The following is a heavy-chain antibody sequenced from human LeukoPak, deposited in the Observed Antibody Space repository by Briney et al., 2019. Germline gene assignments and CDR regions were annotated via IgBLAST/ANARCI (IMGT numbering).Heavy chain of an antibody. CDR3: AILTAVPGTSYYGMDV. J-gene: IGHJ6*02. V-gene: IGHV1-2*02. D-gene: IGHD6-19*01. Sequence: GASVKVSCKASGYTFTGYFMHWVRQAPGQGLEWMGWINPNRGGTNYAQKFQGRVTMTRDTSISTAYMELSSLRSDDTAVYYCAILTAVPGTSYYGMDVWGQGTTVTVSS. CDR2: INPNRGGT. CDR1: GYTFTGYF.